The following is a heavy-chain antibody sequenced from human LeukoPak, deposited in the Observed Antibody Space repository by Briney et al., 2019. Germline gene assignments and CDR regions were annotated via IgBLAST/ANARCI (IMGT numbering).Heavy chain of an antibody. CDR2: IYYSGST. CDR3: AREGHYYDSSGYHSPFDY. Sequence: KPSETLSLTCTVSGGSISSSSYYWGWIRQPPGKGLEWIGSIYYSGSTYYNPPLKSRVTISVDTSKNQFSLKLSSVTAADTAVYYCAREGHYYDSSGYHSPFDYWGQGTLVTVSS. CDR1: GGSISSSSYY. D-gene: IGHD3-22*01. J-gene: IGHJ4*02. V-gene: IGHV4-39*07.